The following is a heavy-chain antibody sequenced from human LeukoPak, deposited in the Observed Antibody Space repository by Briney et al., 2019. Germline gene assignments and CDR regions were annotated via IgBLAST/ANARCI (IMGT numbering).Heavy chain of an antibody. Sequence: GASLKISCKGSGYSFTSYWIGWVRQMPGKGLEWMGIIYPGDSDTRYSRSFQGQVTISVDKSISTAYVQWSSLQASDTAMYYCARRVLDYFEEWGQGTLVTVSS. CDR1: GYSFTSYW. CDR2: IYPGDSDT. V-gene: IGHV5-51*01. D-gene: IGHD3-10*02. CDR3: ARRVLDYFEE. J-gene: IGHJ4*02.